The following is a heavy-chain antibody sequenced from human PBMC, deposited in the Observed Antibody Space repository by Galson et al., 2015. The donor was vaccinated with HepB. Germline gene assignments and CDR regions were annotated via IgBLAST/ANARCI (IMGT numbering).Heavy chain of an antibody. D-gene: IGHD5-18*01. J-gene: IGHJ4*02. CDR2: ISVIGGGT. CDR3: AKVQGNTAGVRGNYFDS. Sequence: SLRLSCAASGFTFSNDAMSWVRQAPGKGLEWVSAISVIGGGTYYADSVKGRFTISRDNSKNTLYLQMNSLRAEDTAVYYCAKVQGNTAGVRGNYFDSWGQGTLVTVSS. CDR1: GFTFSNDA. V-gene: IGHV3-23*01.